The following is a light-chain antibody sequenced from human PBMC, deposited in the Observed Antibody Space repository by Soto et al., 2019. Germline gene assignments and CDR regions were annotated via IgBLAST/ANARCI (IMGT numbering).Light chain of an antibody. CDR2: GAS. Sequence: EIVLTQSPATLSLSPGERATLSCRASQSVSSSYLAWYQQKTGQAPRLLIYGASNRATGIPDRFSGSGSGTDFTLNIRRMQTEDLAVYYCQKYGSSPRTFGQGTKVDIK. CDR3: QKYGSSPRT. CDR1: QSVSSSY. V-gene: IGKV3-20*01. J-gene: IGKJ1*01.